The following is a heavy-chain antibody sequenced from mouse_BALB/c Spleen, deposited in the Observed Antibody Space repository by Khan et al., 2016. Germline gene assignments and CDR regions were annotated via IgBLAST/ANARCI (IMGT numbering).Heavy chain of an antibody. Sequence: QVQLQQSGPELVKPGASVKMSCKASGYAFTSYYIHWVKQRPGQGLEWIGWNYPGAGMINYNEKFRGRTTLTADKSSSTAYMLLSSLTSEDSAIYIGARVDDGYAAWFYYCGRETLVTVSA. CDR1: GYAFTSYY. CDR3: ARVDDGYAAWFYY. D-gene: IGHD2-3*01. J-gene: IGHJ3*01. CDR2: NYPGAGMI. V-gene: IGHV1S56*01.